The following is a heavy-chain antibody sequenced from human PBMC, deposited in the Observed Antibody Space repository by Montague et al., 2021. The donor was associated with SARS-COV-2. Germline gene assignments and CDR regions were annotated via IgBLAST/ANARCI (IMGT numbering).Heavy chain of an antibody. CDR1: GDSVGSNTAA. CDR3: VRDTGSAQAGFDA. Sequence: CAISGDSVGSNTAAWNWIRQSPSGGLEWLGRTNYRSKWTSDYATSVEGRISIDPDASKSQFFLHLRSVTPEDTGVYYCVRDTGSAQAGFDAWGQGTLVTVSS. J-gene: IGHJ4*02. CDR2: TNYRSKWTS. V-gene: IGHV6-1*01. D-gene: IGHD4-17*01.